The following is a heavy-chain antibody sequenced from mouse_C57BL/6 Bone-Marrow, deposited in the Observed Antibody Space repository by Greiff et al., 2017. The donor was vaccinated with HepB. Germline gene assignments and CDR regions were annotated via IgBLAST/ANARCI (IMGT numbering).Heavy chain of an antibody. V-gene: IGHV1-5*01. Sequence: VQLQQSGTVLARPGASVKMSCKTSGYTFTSYWMHWVKQRPGQGLEWIGAIYPGNSDTSYNQKFKGKAKLTAVTSASTAYMELSSLTNEDSAVYYCTRPFTTVALGPYWGQGTTLTVSS. J-gene: IGHJ2*01. CDR3: TRPFTTVALGPY. CDR2: IYPGNSDT. CDR1: GYTFTSYW. D-gene: IGHD1-1*01.